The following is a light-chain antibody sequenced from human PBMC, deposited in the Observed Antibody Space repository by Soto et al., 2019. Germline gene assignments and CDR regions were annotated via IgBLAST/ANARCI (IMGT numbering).Light chain of an antibody. CDR3: QQYNSYST. Sequence: DIQMTQSPSTLSASVGDRVTITCRASQSISSWLAWYQQKPGKAPKLLIYKASSLESGVPSRFSGSGSGPEFTLTISSLQPDDFATYYCQQYNSYSTFGQGPKVEIK. CDR1: QSISSW. CDR2: KAS. J-gene: IGKJ1*01. V-gene: IGKV1-5*03.